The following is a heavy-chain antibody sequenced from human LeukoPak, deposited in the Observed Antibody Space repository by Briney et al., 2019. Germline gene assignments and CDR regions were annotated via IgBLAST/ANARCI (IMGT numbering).Heavy chain of an antibody. CDR1: GGSISSGDYY. CDR3: ARGGKGYCSSTSCPHLGDY. CDR2: IYYSGST. V-gene: IGHV4-61*08. Sequence: SQTLSLTCTVSGGSISSGDYYWSWIRQPPGKGLEWIGYIYYSGSTNYNPSLKSRVTISVDTPKNQFSLKLSSVTAADTAVYYCARGGKGYCSSTSCPHLGDYWGQGTLVTVSS. J-gene: IGHJ4*02. D-gene: IGHD2-2*01.